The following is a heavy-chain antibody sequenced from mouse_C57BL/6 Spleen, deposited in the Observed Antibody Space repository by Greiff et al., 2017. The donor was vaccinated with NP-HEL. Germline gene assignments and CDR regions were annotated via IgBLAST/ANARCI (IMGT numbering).Heavy chain of an antibody. CDR2: ISNGGGST. CDR1: GFTFSDYY. D-gene: IGHD1-1*01. V-gene: IGHV5-12*01. Sequence: DVHLVESGGGLVQPGGSLKLSCAASGFTFSDYYMYWVRQTPEKRLEWVAYISNGGGSTYYPDTVKGRFTISRDNAKNTLYLQMSRLKSEDTAMYYCARGIYGDYWGQGTTLTVSS. J-gene: IGHJ2*01. CDR3: ARGIYGDY.